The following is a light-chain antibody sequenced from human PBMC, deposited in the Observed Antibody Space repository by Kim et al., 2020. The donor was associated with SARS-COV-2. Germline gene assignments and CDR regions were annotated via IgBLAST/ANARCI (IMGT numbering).Light chain of an antibody. CDR2: ENN. V-gene: IGLV6-57*02. J-gene: IGLJ2*01. CDR3: QSDDSATVV. Sequence: GKTVTLACHGSSGNIANNYVHWNQQRPGSAHTTRVYENNRRPSGVPDRFDGAIDSYANSASLNISGLKTADEADYYGQSDDSATVVFGGGTQLTVL. CDR1: SGNIANNY.